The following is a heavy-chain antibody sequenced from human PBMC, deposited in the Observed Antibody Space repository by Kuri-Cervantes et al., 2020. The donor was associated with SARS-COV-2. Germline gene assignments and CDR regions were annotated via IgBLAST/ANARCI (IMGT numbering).Heavy chain of an antibody. CDR2: IYHSGST. CDR1: GYSISSGYY. V-gene: IGHV4-38-2*02. Sequence: SETLSLTCTVSGYSISSGYYWGWIRQPPGKGLEWIGSIYHSGSTYYNPSLKSRVTISVDTSKNQFSLKLSSVTAADTAVYYCARVPAMIVVVITTDPLFFNYWGQGTLVTVSS. CDR3: ARVPAMIVVVITTDPLFFNY. J-gene: IGHJ4*02. D-gene: IGHD3-22*01.